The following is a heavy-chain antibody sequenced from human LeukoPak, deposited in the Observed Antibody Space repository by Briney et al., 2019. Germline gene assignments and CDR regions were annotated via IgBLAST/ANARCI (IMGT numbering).Heavy chain of an antibody. J-gene: IGHJ4*02. Sequence: PSETLSLTCAVYGGSFSGYYWSWIRQPPGKGLEWIGEINHSGSTNYNPSLKSRVTILVDTSKNQFSLKLSSVTAADTAVYYCARDDSSSWYSFFMGVYYWGQGTLVTVSS. D-gene: IGHD6-13*01. CDR1: GGSFSGYY. CDR2: INHSGST. V-gene: IGHV4-34*01. CDR3: ARDDSSSWYSFFMGVYY.